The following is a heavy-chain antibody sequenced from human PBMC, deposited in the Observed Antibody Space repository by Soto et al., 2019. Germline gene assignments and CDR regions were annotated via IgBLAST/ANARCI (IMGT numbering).Heavy chain of an antibody. J-gene: IGHJ4*02. V-gene: IGHV3-23*01. CDR2: ISGSGGST. D-gene: IGHD3-10*01. CDR3: ASLMVRGVMWLDY. CDR1: GFTFSSYA. Sequence: PGGSLRLSCAASGFTFSSYAMSWVRQAPGKGLEWVSAISGSGGSTYYADSVKGRFTISRDNSKNTLYLQMNSLRPEDTAIYYCASLMVRGVMWLDYWGQGTPVTVSS.